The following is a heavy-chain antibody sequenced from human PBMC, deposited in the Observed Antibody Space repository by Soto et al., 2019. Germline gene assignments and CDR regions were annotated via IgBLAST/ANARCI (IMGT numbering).Heavy chain of an antibody. CDR1: GFIFSNYA. V-gene: IGHV3-23*01. J-gene: IGHJ6*02. CDR3: AKDHGMDV. Sequence: EVQVLESGGGLVQPGGSLRLSCAASGFIFSNYAMAWVRQCPGKGLEWVSSISNRGGSTYYVDSVKGRFTISRDNSKNTVYLQMNSLRAEDTAVYYCAKDHGMDVWGQGATVTVSS. CDR2: ISNRGGST.